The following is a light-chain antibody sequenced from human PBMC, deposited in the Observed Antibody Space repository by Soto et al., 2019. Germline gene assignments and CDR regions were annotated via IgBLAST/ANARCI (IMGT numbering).Light chain of an antibody. CDR1: QSISSY. J-gene: IGKJ3*01. CDR2: AAS. Sequence: DIQMTQSPSSLSASVGDRVTITCRASQSISSYLNWYQQKPGKAPKLLLYAASSLQSGVPSRFSGSGSGTDFTLTIISLQPEDFATYYCQQSYSTPFTFGPGTKVDIK. CDR3: QQSYSTPFT. V-gene: IGKV1-39*01.